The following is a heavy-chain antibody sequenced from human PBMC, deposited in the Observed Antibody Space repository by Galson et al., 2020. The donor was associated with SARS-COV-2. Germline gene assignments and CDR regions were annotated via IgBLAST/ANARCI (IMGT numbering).Heavy chain of an antibody. J-gene: IGHJ4*02. D-gene: IGHD3-10*01. CDR2: INPTGRI. Sequence: SETLSLTCTVYGESFNGHYWSWIRQPPGKGLEWIGEINPTGRINYSPSLKSRITISADTSKNQFSLKLTSVTAADTAVYFCARGQRQVNMGLMIVSSGAFYFDSWGQGTLVTVSS. V-gene: IGHV4-34*01. CDR1: GESFNGHY. CDR3: ARGQRQVNMGLMIVSSGAFYFDS.